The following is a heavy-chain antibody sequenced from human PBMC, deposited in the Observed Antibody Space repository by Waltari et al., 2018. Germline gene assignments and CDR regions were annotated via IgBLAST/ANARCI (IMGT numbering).Heavy chain of an antibody. CDR1: GYTFTGYY. CDR3: AREALGGTKAFDM. D-gene: IGHD1-7*01. Sequence: QVQLVQSGAELKEPGASVQVSCKASGYTFTGYYMLWVRQAPGQGLEWMGWINPNSGGTNYAQKFEGWVTMTRDTSISTVYMELSGLTSDDTAVYYCAREALGGTKAFDMWGQGTMVTVSS. CDR2: INPNSGGT. J-gene: IGHJ3*02. V-gene: IGHV1-2*04.